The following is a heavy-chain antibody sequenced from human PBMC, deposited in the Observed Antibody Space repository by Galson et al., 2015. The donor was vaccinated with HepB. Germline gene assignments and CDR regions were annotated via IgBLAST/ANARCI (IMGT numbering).Heavy chain of an antibody. CDR3: ARVIGDFHAFDI. CDR1: GYTFTGYY. V-gene: IGHV1-2*02. Sequence: SVKVSCKASGYTFTGYYIHWVRQAPGQGLEWMGWINPGSGGTTYAQKFQSGVTMSRDTSITTAYMELSRLTSDDTAVYYCARVIGDFHAFDIWGQGTMVTVSA. D-gene: IGHD3-22*01. J-gene: IGHJ3*02. CDR2: INPGSGGT.